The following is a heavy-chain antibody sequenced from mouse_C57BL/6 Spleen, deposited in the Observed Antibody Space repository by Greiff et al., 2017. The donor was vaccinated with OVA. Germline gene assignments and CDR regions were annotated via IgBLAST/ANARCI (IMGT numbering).Heavy chain of an antibody. Sequence: QVQLQQPGAELVKPGASVKMSCKASGYTFTSYWITWVKQRPGQGLEWIGDIYPGSGSTNYNEKFKSKATLTVDTSSSTAYMQLSSLTSEDSAVYYGARCGDCDVGAWFAYWGQGTMVTVSA. CDR3: ARCGDCDVGAWFAY. D-gene: IGHD2-4*01. CDR2: IYPGSGST. CDR1: GYTFTSYW. J-gene: IGHJ3*01. V-gene: IGHV1-55*01.